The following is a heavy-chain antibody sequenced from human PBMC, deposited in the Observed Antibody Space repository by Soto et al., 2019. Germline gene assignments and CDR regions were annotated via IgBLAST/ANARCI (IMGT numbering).Heavy chain of an antibody. CDR3: ASKSCSYGSPPDY. CDR1: GGTFSSYA. D-gene: IGHD5-18*01. CDR2: IIPIFGTA. V-gene: IGHV1-69*13. J-gene: IGHJ4*02. Sequence: GASVKVSCKASGGTFSSYAISWVRQAPGQGLEWMGGIIPIFGTANYAQKFQGRVTITADESTSTAYMELSSLRSEDTAVYYAASKSCSYGSPPDYWGQGTLVTVSS.